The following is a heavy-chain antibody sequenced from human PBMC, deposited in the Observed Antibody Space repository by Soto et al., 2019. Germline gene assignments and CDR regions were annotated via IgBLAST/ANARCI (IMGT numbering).Heavy chain of an antibody. CDR1: GGSISSGGYY. Sequence: SETLSLTCTVSGGSISSGGYYWSWIRQPPGKGLEWIGYIYHSGSTYYNPSLKSRVTMTRDTSINTAYTELSSLRSEDTAVYYCAREVAGRSYQPIDFWGQGTLVTVS. CDR2: IYHSGST. J-gene: IGHJ4*02. D-gene: IGHD2-15*01. CDR3: AREVAGRSYQPIDF. V-gene: IGHV4-30-2*01.